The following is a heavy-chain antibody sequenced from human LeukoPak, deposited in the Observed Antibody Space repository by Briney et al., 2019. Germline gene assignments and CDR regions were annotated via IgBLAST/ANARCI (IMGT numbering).Heavy chain of an antibody. D-gene: IGHD2-8*01. CDR1: GFTFSCYW. CDR2: IKQGGSEK. J-gene: IGHJ6*03. Sequence: GGSLRLSCAAPGFTFSCYWMSWVRQAPGKGLEWVANIKQGGSEKYYVASVKGRFTTSRDNAKNSLYRQMNSLRSEDTAVYYCAGGMALYYYYYMDVWGKGTTVTVSS. V-gene: IGHV3-7*03. CDR3: AGGMALYYYYYMDV.